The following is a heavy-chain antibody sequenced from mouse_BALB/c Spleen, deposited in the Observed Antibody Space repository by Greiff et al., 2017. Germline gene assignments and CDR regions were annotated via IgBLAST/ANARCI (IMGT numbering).Heavy chain of an antibody. V-gene: IGHV2-2*02. CDR1: GFSLTSYG. J-gene: IGHJ1*01. CDR3: ATQLGQGGYFDV. CDR2: IWSGGST. D-gene: IGHD4-1*02. Sequence: ESGPGLVQPSQSLSITCTVSGFSLTSYGVHWVRQSPGKGLEWLGVIWSGGSTDYNAAFISRLSISKDNSKSQVFFKMNSLQANDTAIYYCATQLGQGGYFDVWGAGTTVTVSS.